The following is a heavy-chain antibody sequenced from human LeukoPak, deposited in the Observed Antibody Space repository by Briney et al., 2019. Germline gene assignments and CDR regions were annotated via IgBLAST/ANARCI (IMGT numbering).Heavy chain of an antibody. CDR2: ISAYNGNT. Sequence: GASVKVSCKTSGYTFTNYYIHWVRQAPGQGLEWMGWISAYNGNTNYAQKLQGRVTMTTDTSTSTAYMELRSLRSDDTAVYYCARVMKKSAFDIWGQGSMVTVSS. V-gene: IGHV1-18*04. CDR1: GYTFTNYY. CDR3: ARVMKKSAFDI. J-gene: IGHJ3*02.